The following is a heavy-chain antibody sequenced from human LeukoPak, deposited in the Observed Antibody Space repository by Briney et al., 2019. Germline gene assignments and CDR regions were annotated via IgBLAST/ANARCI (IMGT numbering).Heavy chain of an antibody. CDR3: ARHLGYCSSTSCYKGWFDP. D-gene: IGHD2-2*02. J-gene: IGHJ5*02. Sequence: SETLSLTCTVSGGSISSYYWSWIRQPAGKGLEWIGRIYTSGSTNYNPSLKSRVTISVDTSKNQFSLKLSSVTAADTAVYYCARHLGYCSSTSCYKGWFDPWGQGTLVTVSS. CDR1: GGSISSYY. V-gene: IGHV4-4*07. CDR2: IYTSGST.